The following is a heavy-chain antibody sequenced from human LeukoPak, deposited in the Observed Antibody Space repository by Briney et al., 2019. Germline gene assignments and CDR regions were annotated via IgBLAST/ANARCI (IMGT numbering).Heavy chain of an antibody. CDR2: IKQDGSEK. Sequence: ETLSLTCTVSGGSISSDYWSWIRQPPGKGLEWVANIKQDGSEKYYVDSVKGRFTISRDNAKNSLYLQMNSLRAEDTAVYYCARNGAPVVTAITPYYYYMDVWGKGTTVTVSS. V-gene: IGHV3-7*01. D-gene: IGHD2-21*02. J-gene: IGHJ6*03. CDR3: ARNGAPVVTAITPYYYYMDV. CDR1: GGSISSDY.